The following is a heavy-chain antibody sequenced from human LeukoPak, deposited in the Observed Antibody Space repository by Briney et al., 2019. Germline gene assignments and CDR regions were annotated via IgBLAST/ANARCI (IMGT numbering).Heavy chain of an antibody. Sequence: GGSLRLSCAASGFTFSKYWMHWVRQAPGEGLEWVANIETDGTEKNYVDSVKGRFTTSRDNVKNSLYLQMNSLRAEGTAVYYCAKGGSGWYGYFDLWGRGTLVTVSS. D-gene: IGHD6-19*01. CDR3: AKGGSGWYGYFDL. J-gene: IGHJ2*01. CDR1: GFTFSKYW. V-gene: IGHV3-7*03. CDR2: IETDGTEK.